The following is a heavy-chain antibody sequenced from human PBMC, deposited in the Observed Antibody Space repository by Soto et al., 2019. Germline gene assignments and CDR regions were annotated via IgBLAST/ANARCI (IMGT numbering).Heavy chain of an antibody. J-gene: IGHJ6*02. Sequence: SETLSLTCAVSGDSISRGYYWAWIRQPPGKGLEWIGYIYYSGSTNYNPSLKSRVTISVDTSKNQFSLKLSSVTAADTAVYYCARAYDILTGYPGGYYYYGMDVWGQGTTVTVSS. V-gene: IGHV4-61*01. CDR3: ARAYDILTGYPGGYYYYGMDV. CDR1: GDSISRGYY. D-gene: IGHD3-9*01. CDR2: IYYSGST.